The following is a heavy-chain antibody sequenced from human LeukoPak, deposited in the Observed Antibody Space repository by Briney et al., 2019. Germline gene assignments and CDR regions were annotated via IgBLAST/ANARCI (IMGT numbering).Heavy chain of an antibody. CDR3: ARAGYCSSTSCYPRFDP. Sequence: GASVKVSCKASGYTFTSYYMHWVRQAPGQGLEWMGIINPSGGSTSYAQKFQGRVTMTRDTSTSTVYMELSSLRSEDTAVYYCARAGYCSSTSCYPRFDPWGQGTLVTVSP. D-gene: IGHD2-2*01. J-gene: IGHJ5*02. CDR1: GYTFTSYY. V-gene: IGHV1-46*01. CDR2: INPSGGST.